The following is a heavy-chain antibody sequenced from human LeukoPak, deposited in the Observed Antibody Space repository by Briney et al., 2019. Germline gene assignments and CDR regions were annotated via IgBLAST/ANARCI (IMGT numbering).Heavy chain of an antibody. CDR3: AKDLRYCSSTSCYTGSRDYYYYMDV. D-gene: IGHD2-2*02. CDR2: IRYDGSNK. Sequence: GGSLRLSCAASGFTFSSYGMHWVRQAPGKGLEWVAFIRYDGSNKYYADSVKGRFTISRDNSKNTPYLQMNSLRAEDTAVYYCAKDLRYCSSTSCYTGSRDYYYYMDVWGKGTTVTVSS. V-gene: IGHV3-30*02. CDR1: GFTFSSYG. J-gene: IGHJ6*03.